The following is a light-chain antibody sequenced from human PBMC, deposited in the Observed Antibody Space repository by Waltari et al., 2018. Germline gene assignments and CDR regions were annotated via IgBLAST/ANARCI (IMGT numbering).Light chain of an antibody. J-gene: IGLJ3*02. CDR2: QNT. CDR1: KLGDKF. CDR3: QAWDSSTVV. Sequence: SYELTQSSPVYVSPGPSATITFTGDKLGDKFCNWYQQRPGQAPVLVIHQNTKRPSGIPERFSGSNSGNTATLTISETQPLDEADDYCQAWDSSTVVFGGGTKLTVL. V-gene: IGLV3-1*01.